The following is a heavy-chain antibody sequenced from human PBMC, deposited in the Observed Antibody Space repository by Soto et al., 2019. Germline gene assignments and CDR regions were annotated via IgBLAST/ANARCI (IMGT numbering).Heavy chain of an antibody. J-gene: IGHJ4*02. Sequence: GASVKVSCKASGYTFTSYYMHWVRQAPGQGLEWMGIINPSGGSTSYAQKFQGRVTMTRVTSTSTVYMELSSLRSEDTAVYYCAQAQYGALDYWGQGTLVTVSA. V-gene: IGHV1-46*01. D-gene: IGHD4-17*01. CDR1: GYTFTSYY. CDR2: INPSGGST. CDR3: AQAQYGALDY.